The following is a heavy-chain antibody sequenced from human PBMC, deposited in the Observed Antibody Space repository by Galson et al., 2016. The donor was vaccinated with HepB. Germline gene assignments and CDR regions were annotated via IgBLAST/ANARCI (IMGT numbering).Heavy chain of an antibody. D-gene: IGHD1-26*01. J-gene: IGHJ4*02. CDR3: ARDGGSYLYYFDY. V-gene: IGHV1-46*01. CDR1: GFPFIRYF. CDR2: INPGGGTT. Sequence: SVKVSCKASGFPFIRYFVHWVRQAPGQGPEWMGTINPGGGTTSYAERFEGRVTMTRDTSTSTVYMELSSLRSEDTAVYYCARDGGSYLYYFDYWGQGTLVTVSS.